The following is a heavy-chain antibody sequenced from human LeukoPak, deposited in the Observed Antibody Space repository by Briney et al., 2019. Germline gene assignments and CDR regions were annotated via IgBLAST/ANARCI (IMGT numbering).Heavy chain of an antibody. J-gene: IGHJ4*02. CDR1: GFTVSSNY. D-gene: IGHD3-16*02. CDR2: IKQDGSEK. CDR3: AGEGIMITFGGAIVPLPFDY. Sequence: GGSLRFFCAASGFTVSSNYMSWVRQAPGKGLEWVANIKQDGSEKYYVDSVKGRFTISRDNAKNSLYLQMNSLRAEDTAVYYCAGEGIMITFGGAIVPLPFDYWGQGTLVTVSS. V-gene: IGHV3-7*01.